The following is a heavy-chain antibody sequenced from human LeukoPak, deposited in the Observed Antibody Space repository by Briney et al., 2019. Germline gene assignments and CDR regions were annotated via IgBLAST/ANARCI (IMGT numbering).Heavy chain of an antibody. CDR2: IYTSGST. CDR3: ARGPPGDYEGGYFDY. Sequence: NPSETLSLTCTVSGGSISSGSYYWSWIRQPAGKGLEWIGRIYTSGSTNYNPSLKSRVTISVDTSKNQFSLKLSSVTAADTAVYYCARGPPGDYEGGYFDYWGQGTLVTVSS. J-gene: IGHJ4*02. CDR1: GGSISSGSYY. D-gene: IGHD4-17*01. V-gene: IGHV4-61*02.